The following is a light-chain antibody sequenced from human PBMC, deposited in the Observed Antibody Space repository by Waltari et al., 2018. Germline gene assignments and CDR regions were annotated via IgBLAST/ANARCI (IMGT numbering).Light chain of an antibody. V-gene: IGKV3-11*01. CDR1: QSVYNF. CDR2: GAS. J-gene: IGKJ4*01. Sequence: EVVLTQSPATLSLSPGERATLSCRASQSVYNFLAWYQQKPGQAPRLLIYGASQRATGIPARFSGSGSGTYFTLTISSLEPEDVAVYYCQQRANWPPLTFGGGTKVEIK. CDR3: QQRANWPPLT.